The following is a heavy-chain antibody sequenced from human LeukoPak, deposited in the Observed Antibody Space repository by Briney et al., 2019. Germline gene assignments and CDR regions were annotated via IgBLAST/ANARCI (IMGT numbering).Heavy chain of an antibody. CDR1: GGSISSYY. CDR3: ARVSTSSWPLYYYYYMDV. CDR2: IYYSGST. D-gene: IGHD6-13*01. J-gene: IGHJ6*03. Sequence: SETLSLTCTVSGGSISSYYWSWIRQPPGKGLEWIGYIYYSGSTNYNPSLKSRVTISVDTSKNQFSLKLSSVTAADTAVYYCARVSTSSWPLYYYYYMDVWGKGTTVTVSS. V-gene: IGHV4-59*01.